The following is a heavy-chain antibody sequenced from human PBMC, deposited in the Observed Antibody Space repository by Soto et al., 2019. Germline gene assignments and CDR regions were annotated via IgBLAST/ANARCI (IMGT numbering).Heavy chain of an antibody. Sequence: QVQLRQWGAGLLKPSETLSLTCAVFGGSFSDYYWTWIRQPPGKGLEWIGEINHSGTTSYNPSLKSRLTISVDTPSHQFSRKLSSVTAADTAVYDCARKPIYHFFAGYYSVDYWGQGTLVTVSS. CDR3: ARKPIYHFFAGYYSVDY. D-gene: IGHD3-9*01. CDR2: INHSGTT. CDR1: GGSFSDYY. V-gene: IGHV4-34*01. J-gene: IGHJ4*02.